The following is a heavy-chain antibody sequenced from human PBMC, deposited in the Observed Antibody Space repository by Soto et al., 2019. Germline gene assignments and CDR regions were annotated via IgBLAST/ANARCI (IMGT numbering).Heavy chain of an antibody. CDR1: GGSISSSSYC. V-gene: IGHV4-39*01. CDR2: VYYSGST. CDR3: ASGYTTIFGVVIDNWFDP. D-gene: IGHD3-3*01. Sequence: SETLSLTCTVSGGSISSSSYCWGWIRQPPGKGLEWIGRVYYSGSTYYNPSLKSRVTISVDTSKNQFSLKLSSVTAADTAVYYCASGYTTIFGVVIDNWFDPWGQGTLVTVSS. J-gene: IGHJ5*02.